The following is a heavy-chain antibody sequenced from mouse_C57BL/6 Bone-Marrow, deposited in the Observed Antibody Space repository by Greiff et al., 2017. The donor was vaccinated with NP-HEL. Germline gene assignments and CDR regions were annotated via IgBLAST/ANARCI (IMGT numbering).Heavy chain of an antibody. J-gene: IGHJ4*01. D-gene: IGHD1-1*01. CDR3: AREQDGSRMVDY. V-gene: IGHV1-81*01. CDR2: IYPRSGNT. Sequence: QVQLQQSGAELARPGASVKLSCKASGYTFTSYGISWVKQRTGQGLEWIGEIYPRSGNTYYNEKFKGKATLTADKSSSTAYMELRSLTSEDSAVDFCAREQDGSRMVDYWGQGTSVTVSS. CDR1: GYTFTSYG.